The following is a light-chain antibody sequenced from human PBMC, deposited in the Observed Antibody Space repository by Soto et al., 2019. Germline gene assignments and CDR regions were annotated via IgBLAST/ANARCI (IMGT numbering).Light chain of an antibody. CDR2: DAS. J-gene: IGKJ1*01. Sequence: EIVLTQSPATLSLSPGERATLSCRASQSVSSYLAWYQQKPGQAPRLLIYDASNRATGIPARFSGSGSGTDFTLIISSLDPEEFAVYYCQQRSNWPTWTFGQGTKVEIK. CDR3: QQRSNWPTWT. CDR1: QSVSSY. V-gene: IGKV3-11*01.